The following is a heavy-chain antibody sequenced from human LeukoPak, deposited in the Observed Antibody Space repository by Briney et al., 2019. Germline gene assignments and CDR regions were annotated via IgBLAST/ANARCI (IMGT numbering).Heavy chain of an antibody. Sequence: ASVEVSCKASGYTFTSYGISWVRQAPGQGLEWMGWISAYNGNTNYAQKLQGRVTMTTDTSTSTAYMELRSLRSDDTAVYYCARDRWELPPRSGMDVWGQGTTVTVSS. CDR2: ISAYNGNT. V-gene: IGHV1-18*01. CDR1: GYTFTSYG. J-gene: IGHJ6*02. CDR3: ARDRWELPPRSGMDV. D-gene: IGHD1-26*01.